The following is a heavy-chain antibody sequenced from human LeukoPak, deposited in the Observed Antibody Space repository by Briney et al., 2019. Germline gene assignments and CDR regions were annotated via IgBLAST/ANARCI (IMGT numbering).Heavy chain of an antibody. Sequence: GASVKVSCKASGYTFTHYAMNWVRQAPGQGLEWMGGIIPIFATTNYAQEFQGRVSITADEFTSTVYMELTSLRSDDTGVYYCARGPPLTYDHTPEGYYHYYMDVWGKGTTIIISS. CDR3: ARGPPLTYDHTPEGYYHYYMDV. CDR1: GYTFTHYA. CDR2: IIPIFATT. V-gene: IGHV1-69*13. J-gene: IGHJ6*03. D-gene: IGHD1-14*01.